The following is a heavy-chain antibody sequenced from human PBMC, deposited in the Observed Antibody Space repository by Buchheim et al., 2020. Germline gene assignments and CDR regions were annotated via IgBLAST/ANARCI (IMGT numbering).Heavy chain of an antibody. CDR2: IIPILGIA. V-gene: IGHV1-69*08. CDR1: GGTFSSYT. J-gene: IGHJ6*02. CDR3: ARDRYSSSSRGYYYYGMDV. Sequence: QVQLVQSGAEVKKPGSSVKVSCKASGGTFSSYTISWVRQAPGQGLEWMGRIIPILGIANYAQKFQGRVTITADKSTSTAYMGLSSLRSEDTAVYYCARDRYSSSSRGYYYYGMDVWGQGTT. D-gene: IGHD6-6*01.